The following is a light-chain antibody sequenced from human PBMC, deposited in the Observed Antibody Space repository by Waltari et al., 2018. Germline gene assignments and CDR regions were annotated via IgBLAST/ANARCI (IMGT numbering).Light chain of an antibody. V-gene: IGLV3-27*01. Sequence: SYELTQPSSVSVSPGQTATITCSGDLLTKKYARWFQQKPGQAPVLVIYKDIGRPSGIPERFSGSSSGTTLTLSISGAQVEDEADYYCFSATDNNDWVFGGGTKLTVL. CDR2: KDI. J-gene: IGLJ3*02. CDR1: LLTKKY. CDR3: FSATDNNDWV.